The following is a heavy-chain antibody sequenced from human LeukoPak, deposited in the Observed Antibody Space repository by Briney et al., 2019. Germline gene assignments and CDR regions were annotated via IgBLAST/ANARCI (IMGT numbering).Heavy chain of an antibody. J-gene: IGHJ4*02. CDR3: ARGGVGGFDY. D-gene: IGHD3-16*01. CDR1: GGSFSGYY. CDR2: INHSGST. V-gene: IGHV4-34*01. Sequence: SETLSLTCAVYGGSFSGYYWSWIRQPPGKGLEWIGEINHSGSTNYNPSLKSRVTISVDTSKNQFSLKLSSVTAADTAVYYCARGGVGGFDYWGQGTLVAVSS.